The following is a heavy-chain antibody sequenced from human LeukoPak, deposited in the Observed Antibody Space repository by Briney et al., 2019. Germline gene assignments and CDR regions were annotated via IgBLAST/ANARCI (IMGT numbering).Heavy chain of an antibody. V-gene: IGHV3-23*01. CDR1: GFTFSTYA. Sequence: GGSLRLSYVASGFTFSTYAMSWVRQAPGKGLEWVSAISGSGGSTHYAESVKGRFTISRDNSKNTLYLQMNSLRAEDTAVYYCAKEFVPAAILSYYYMDVWGRGTTVTVSS. J-gene: IGHJ6*03. CDR3: AKEFVPAAILSYYYMDV. CDR2: ISGSGGST. D-gene: IGHD2-2*01.